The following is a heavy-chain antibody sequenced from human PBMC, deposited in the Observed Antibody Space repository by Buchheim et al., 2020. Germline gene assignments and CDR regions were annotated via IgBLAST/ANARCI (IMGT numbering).Heavy chain of an antibody. D-gene: IGHD3-22*01. J-gene: IGHJ4*02. Sequence: QVQLVESGGGVVQPGRSLRLSCAASGFTFSSYGMHWVRQAPGKGLEWVAVIWYDGSNKYYADSVKGRFTISRDNSKNTLYLQMNSLRAEDTAVYYWARGNYYDSSGFLDYWGQGTL. CDR1: GFTFSSYG. V-gene: IGHV3-33*01. CDR2: IWYDGSNK. CDR3: ARGNYYDSSGFLDY.